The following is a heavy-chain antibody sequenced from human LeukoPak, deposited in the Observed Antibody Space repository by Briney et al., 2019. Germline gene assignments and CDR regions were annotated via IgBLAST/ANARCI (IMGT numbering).Heavy chain of an antibody. V-gene: IGHV1-24*01. CDR2: FDPEDGKA. CDR1: GYTLTELS. J-gene: IGHJ4*02. CDR3: TRLKDPYDYGDYVFDY. Sequence: ASVKVSCKVSGYTLTELSMHWVRQAPGKGLEWMGGFDPEDGKAIYAQKFQGRVTMTEDTSTDTAYMELSSLRSEDTAVYYCTRLKDPYDYGDYVFDYWGQGTLVTVSS. D-gene: IGHD4-17*01.